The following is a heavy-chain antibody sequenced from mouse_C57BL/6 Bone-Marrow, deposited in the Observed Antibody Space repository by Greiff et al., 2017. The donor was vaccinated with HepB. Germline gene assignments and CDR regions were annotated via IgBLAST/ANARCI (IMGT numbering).Heavy chain of an antibody. CDR3: ARSHGGNYVGYFDY. CDR2: MSSISST. D-gene: IGHD2-1*01. CDR1: GFTFSNFG. J-gene: IGHJ2*01. Sequence: EVKLVESGGGLVKPGGSLKLSCAASGFTFSNFGMSWVRQTPEKRLEWVASMSSISSTYYPDSVKGRFTVSRDNARNILYLQMSRLRSEDTAMYYCARSHGGNYVGYFDYWGQGTALTVSS. V-gene: IGHV5-6-5*01.